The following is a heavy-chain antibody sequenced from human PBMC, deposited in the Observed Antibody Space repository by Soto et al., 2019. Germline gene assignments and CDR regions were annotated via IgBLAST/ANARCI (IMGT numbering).Heavy chain of an antibody. CDR3: ARSVDP. Sequence: QVQLQESGPGLVKPSQTLSLICTVSGGSISSGGYYWIWIRQHPGKGLEWSGYTYYSGSTYNNPSAKGRVTGSVDTSKNQFSLKLSSVTATATAVYYCARSVDPWGQGTLVTVSS. V-gene: IGHV4-31*03. J-gene: IGHJ5*02. CDR1: GGSISSGGYY. CDR2: TYYSGST.